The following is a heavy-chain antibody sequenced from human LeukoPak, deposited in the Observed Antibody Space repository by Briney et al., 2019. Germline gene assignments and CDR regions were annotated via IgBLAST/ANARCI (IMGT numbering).Heavy chain of an antibody. CDR2: ISGSGGST. CDR1: GFTFSSYA. V-gene: IGHV3-23*01. CDR3: AKDQEPYGGTPVDY. D-gene: IGHD3-16*01. J-gene: IGHJ4*02. Sequence: AGGSLRLSCAASGFTFSSYAMSWVRQAPGKGLEWVSAISGSGGSTYYADSVKGRFTISRDNSKNTLYLQMNSLRAEDTAVYYCAKDQEPYGGTPVDYWGQGTLVTVSS.